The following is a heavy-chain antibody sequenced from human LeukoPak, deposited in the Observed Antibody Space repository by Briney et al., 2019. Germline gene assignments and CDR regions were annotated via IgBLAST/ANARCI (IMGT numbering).Heavy chain of an antibody. CDR3: ARSITGTWVFVY. Sequence: PGGSLRLSCAASGFTFSSYAMPWVRQAPGQGLEWMGWINPNSGGTNYAQKFQGRVTMTRDTSISTAYMELSRLRSDDTAVYYCARSITGTWVFVYWGQGTLVTVSS. D-gene: IGHD1-7*01. CDR2: INPNSGGT. V-gene: IGHV1-2*02. J-gene: IGHJ4*02. CDR1: GFTFSSYA.